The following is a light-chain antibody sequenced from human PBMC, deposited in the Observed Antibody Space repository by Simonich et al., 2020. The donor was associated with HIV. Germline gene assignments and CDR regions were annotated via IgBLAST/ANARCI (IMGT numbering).Light chain of an antibody. CDR1: QSINSW. V-gene: IGKV1-5*03. J-gene: IGKJ1*01. CDR3: QQYSNYSWT. Sequence: DIQMTQSPFTLSASVGDRVTITCRASQSINSWLVWYQQKPGKAPILLMYKASTLERGVPSRFSGSGSGTEFTLTISSLQPDDFATYYCQQYSNYSWTFGQGTRVEMK. CDR2: KAS.